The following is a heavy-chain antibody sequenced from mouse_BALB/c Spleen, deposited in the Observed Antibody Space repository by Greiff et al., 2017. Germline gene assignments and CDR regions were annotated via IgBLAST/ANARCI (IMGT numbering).Heavy chain of an antibody. J-gene: IGHJ2*01. CDR3: TREDGNYVGY. Sequence: DVKLVESGGGLVKPGGSLKLSCAASGFTFSSYTMSWVRQTPEKRLEWVATISSGGSYTYYPDSVKGRFTISRDNAKNTLYLQMSSLKSEDTAMYYCTREDGNYVGYWGQGTTLTVSS. D-gene: IGHD2-1*01. V-gene: IGHV5-6-4*01. CDR1: GFTFSSYT. CDR2: ISSGGSYT.